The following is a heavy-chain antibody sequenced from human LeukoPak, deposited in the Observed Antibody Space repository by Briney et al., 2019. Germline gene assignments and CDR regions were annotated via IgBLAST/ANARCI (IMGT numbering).Heavy chain of an antibody. D-gene: IGHD2-2*01. J-gene: IGHJ5*02. CDR3: ARGGSVYCSSTSCSPANWFDP. V-gene: IGHV1-18*01. CDR1: GYTFTSYG. CDR2: ISAYNGNT. Sequence: GASVKVSCKASGYTFTSYGISWVRQAPGQGLEWMGWISAYNGNTNYAQKLQGRVTMTRDMSTSTVYMELSSLRSDDTAVYYCARGGSVYCSSTSCSPANWFDPWGQGTLVTVSS.